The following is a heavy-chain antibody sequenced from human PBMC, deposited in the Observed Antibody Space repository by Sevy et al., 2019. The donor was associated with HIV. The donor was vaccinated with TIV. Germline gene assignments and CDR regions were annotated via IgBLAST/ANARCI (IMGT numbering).Heavy chain of an antibody. D-gene: IGHD6-6*01. Sequence: ASVKVSCKASGYTFTFYDINWVRQATGQGLELVGWMNPNSGNTGYAQKFQGRVTMTRNTSISTAYMELSSLRSEDTAVFYCARGASLYSSSIIEYDYWGQGTLVTVSS. CDR1: GYTFTFYD. V-gene: IGHV1-8*01. CDR2: MNPNSGNT. J-gene: IGHJ4*02. CDR3: ARGASLYSSSIIEYDY.